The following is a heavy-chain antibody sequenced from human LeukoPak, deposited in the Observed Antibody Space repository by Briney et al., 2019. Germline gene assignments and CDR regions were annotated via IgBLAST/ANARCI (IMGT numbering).Heavy chain of an antibody. V-gene: IGHV4-59*11. J-gene: IGHJ2*01. Sequence: SETLSLTCTVSGGSISGHYWSWIRQPPGKELEWIGYIYYSGSTNYNPSLKSRVTISVDTSKNQFPLKLRSVTAADTAVYYCARVIAAAGDWYFDLWGRGTLVTVSS. CDR2: IYYSGST. CDR3: ARVIAAAGDWYFDL. D-gene: IGHD6-13*01. CDR1: GGSISGHY.